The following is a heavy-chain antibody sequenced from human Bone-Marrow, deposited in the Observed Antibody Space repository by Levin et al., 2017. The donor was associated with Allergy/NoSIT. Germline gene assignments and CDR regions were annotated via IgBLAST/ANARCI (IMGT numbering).Heavy chain of an antibody. J-gene: IGHJ3*01. V-gene: IGHV5-51*01. CDR2: VYPGNSDT. Sequence: LGESLKISCKGSGYSFPSFWIAWVRQMPGKGLEWMGIVYPGNSDTRYSPSFQGQVTISADKSLSTAYLQWSTLKASDTAIYFCARHLEGSSSRARAFHLWGQGTVVTVSS. D-gene: IGHD6-6*01. CDR1: GYSFPSFW. CDR3: ARHLEGSSSRARAFHL.